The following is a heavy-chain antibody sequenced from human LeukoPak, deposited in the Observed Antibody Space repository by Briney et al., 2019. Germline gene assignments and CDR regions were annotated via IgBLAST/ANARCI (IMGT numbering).Heavy chain of an antibody. CDR3: AREDSGSYDPGSFDI. V-gene: IGHV3-21*01. CDR1: GFTFSNYW. CDR2: ISVTSSYI. Sequence: GGSLRLSCAASGFTFSNYWMNWVRQAPGKGLEWVSSISVTSSYIYYADSVKGRFTISRDNANSSLSLQMHSLRAEDTSVYYCAREDSGSYDPGSFDIWGQGTLVTVSS. J-gene: IGHJ3*02. D-gene: IGHD1-26*01.